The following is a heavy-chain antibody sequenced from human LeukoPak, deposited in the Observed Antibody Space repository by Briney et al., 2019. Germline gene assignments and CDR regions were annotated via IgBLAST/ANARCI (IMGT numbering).Heavy chain of an antibody. J-gene: IGHJ4*02. D-gene: IGHD5-18*01. CDR1: GFTFSSYS. Sequence: GGSLTLSCAASGFTFSSYSMNWLRQAPGKGLAWVSSISSSSSYIYYADSVKGRFPISRDNAKTSLYLQMNRLRAEDTTVYYCARDPEGYSYGAHFDYWGQGTLVTVSS. V-gene: IGHV3-21*01. CDR2: ISSSSSYI. CDR3: ARDPEGYSYGAHFDY.